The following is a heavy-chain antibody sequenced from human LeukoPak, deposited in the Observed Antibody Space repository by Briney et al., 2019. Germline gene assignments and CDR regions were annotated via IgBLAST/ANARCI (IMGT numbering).Heavy chain of an antibody. Sequence: ASVKVSFKASGYTFTGYYMHWVRQAPGQGLEWMGWINPNSGGTNYAQKFQGWVTITRDTSISTAYMELSRLRSDDTAVYYCARGYSSSSINWFDPWGQGTLVTVSS. V-gene: IGHV1-2*04. J-gene: IGHJ5*02. CDR2: INPNSGGT. D-gene: IGHD6-13*01. CDR3: ARGYSSSSINWFDP. CDR1: GYTFTGYY.